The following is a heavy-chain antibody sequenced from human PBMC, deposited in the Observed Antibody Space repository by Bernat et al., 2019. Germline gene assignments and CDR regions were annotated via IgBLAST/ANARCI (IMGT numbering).Heavy chain of an antibody. CDR2: INHSRST. Sequence: QVQLQQWGAGLLKPSETLSLTCAVYGGSFSGYYWSWIRQPPGKGMEWIGEINHSRSTNYNPSIKSRVTISVDTSNNQFSLKLSSVTAADTAVYYCARGLIAAAGKGILDYWGQGTLVTVSS. CDR1: GGSFSGYY. J-gene: IGHJ4*02. CDR3: ARGLIAAAGKGILDY. V-gene: IGHV4-34*01. D-gene: IGHD6-13*01.